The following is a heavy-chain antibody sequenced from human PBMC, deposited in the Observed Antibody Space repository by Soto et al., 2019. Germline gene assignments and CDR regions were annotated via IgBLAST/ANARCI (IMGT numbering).Heavy chain of an antibody. V-gene: IGHV3-30*18. Sequence: QVQLVESGGGVVQPGRSLRLSCATSGFTFNSYGMHCVRQAPDKGLECLAVISYDGSTQYHADSVKGRFTISRHNSKTALGLQRNSLGAEDPTVYYCAKANYGYCSGTMCLSYGMDVWGPATTVTVYS. CDR3: AKANYGYCSGTMCLSYGMDV. D-gene: IGHD2-2*01. CDR1: GFTFNSYG. CDR2: ISYDGSTQ. J-gene: IGHJ6*02.